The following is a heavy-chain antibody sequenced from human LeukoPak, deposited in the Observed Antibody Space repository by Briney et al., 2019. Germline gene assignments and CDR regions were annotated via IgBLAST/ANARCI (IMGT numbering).Heavy chain of an antibody. CDR3: ARAAVLLWFGEIHNWFDP. Sequence: GGSLRPSCAASGFTFSSYAMSWVRQAPGKGLEWVSGLTGSGGNTYYADSVKGRFTISRDNSKNTLYLQMNSLRAEDTAVYYCARAAVLLWFGEIHNWFDPWGQGTLVTVSS. V-gene: IGHV3-23*01. CDR1: GFTFSSYA. CDR2: LTGSGGNT. D-gene: IGHD3-10*01. J-gene: IGHJ5*02.